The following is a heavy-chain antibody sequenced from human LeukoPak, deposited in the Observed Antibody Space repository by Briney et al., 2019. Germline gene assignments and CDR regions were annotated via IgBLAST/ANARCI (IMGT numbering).Heavy chain of an antibody. Sequence: TSETLSLTCSVSGGSISSTNYYWGWIRQPPGKGLEWIGSVYYSGSTYYNPSLKSRVTISVDTSKNQFSLKLMSVTAADTAVYYCARRDDSSGYHKIFDYWGPGTLVTVSS. CDR2: VYYSGST. V-gene: IGHV4-39*07. CDR1: GGSISSTNYY. CDR3: ARRDDSSGYHKIFDY. J-gene: IGHJ4*02. D-gene: IGHD3-22*01.